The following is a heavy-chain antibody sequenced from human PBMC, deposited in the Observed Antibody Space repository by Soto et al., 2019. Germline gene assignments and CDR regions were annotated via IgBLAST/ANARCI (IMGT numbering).Heavy chain of an antibody. CDR1: GGSFSGYY. CDR3: ARRYARVRYFDWNWFDP. CDR2: INHSGST. Sequence: NPSETLSLTCAVYGGSFSGYYWSWIRQPPGKGLEWIGEINHSGSTNYNPSLKSRVTISVDTSKNQFSLKLSSVTAADTAVYYCARRYARVRYFDWNWFDPWGQGTLVTVSS. D-gene: IGHD3-9*01. V-gene: IGHV4-34*01. J-gene: IGHJ5*02.